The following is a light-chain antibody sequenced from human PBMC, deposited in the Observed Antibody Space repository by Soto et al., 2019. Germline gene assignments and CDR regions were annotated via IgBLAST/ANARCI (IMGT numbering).Light chain of an antibody. CDR2: EAS. CDR3: LQDYVYPWT. V-gene: IGKV1-6*01. Sequence: AIQVTQSPSSLSASVGDRVTISCRASQGIGNDLGWYQQKPGKAPKLLIYEASTLQTGVASRFSGSGSGTDFTLTISSLPPEDFATYYCLQDYVYPWTFGQGTKVEVK. J-gene: IGKJ1*01. CDR1: QGIGND.